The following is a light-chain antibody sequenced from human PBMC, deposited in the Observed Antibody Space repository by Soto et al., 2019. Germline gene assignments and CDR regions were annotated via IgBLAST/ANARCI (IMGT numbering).Light chain of an antibody. CDR1: QNIRSN. J-gene: IGKJ1*01. Sequence: EIVMTQSPATLSVSPGERATLSCRASQNIRSNVAWYQQIPGQAPRLLIQGASTRATGIPARFSGSGSGTEFTLTISGLQSEDYAVYYCQQYNNWPPWTFGQGTKVEI. CDR3: QQYNNWPPWT. V-gene: IGKV3-15*01. CDR2: GAS.